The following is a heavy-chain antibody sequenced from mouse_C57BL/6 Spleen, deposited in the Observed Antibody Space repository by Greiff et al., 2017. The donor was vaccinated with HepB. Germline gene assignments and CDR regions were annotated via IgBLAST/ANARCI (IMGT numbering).Heavy chain of an antibody. CDR2: IYPRSGNT. CDR3: ARSLLRRNYCDY. J-gene: IGHJ2*01. V-gene: IGHV1-81*01. CDR1: GYTFTSYG. Sequence: VQLQQSGAELARPGASVKLSCKASGYTFTSYGISWVKQRTGQGLEWIGEIYPRSGNTYYNEKFKGKATLTADKSSSTAYMELRSLTSEDSAVYFCARSLLRRNYCDYWGQGTTLTVSS. D-gene: IGHD1-1*01.